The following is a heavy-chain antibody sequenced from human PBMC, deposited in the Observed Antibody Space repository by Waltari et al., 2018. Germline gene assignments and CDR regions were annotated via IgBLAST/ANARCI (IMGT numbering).Heavy chain of an antibody. Sequence: LESGGGLTEPGASLRLYCEASGFKIRGFSMDWVRQAPGKGPEWVAFIGVDGSPIYYADSGRGRFTISRDNAKNVVHLQMNTLRHEDTAVYYCARGYWENSFDLWGPGTTVTVSS. CDR2: IGVDGSPI. CDR3: ARGYWENSFDL. V-gene: IGHV3-48*02. CDR1: GFKIRGFS. D-gene: IGHD2-21*01. J-gene: IGHJ3*01.